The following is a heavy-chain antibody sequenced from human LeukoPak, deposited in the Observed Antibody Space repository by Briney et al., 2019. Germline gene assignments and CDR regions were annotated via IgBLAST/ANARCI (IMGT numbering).Heavy chain of an antibody. J-gene: IGHJ4*02. Sequence: ASVKVSCKASGYTFTGYYMHWVRQAPGQGLEWMGWISPNSGGTNYAQKFQGRVTMTRDTSISTAYMELSRLRSDDTAVYYCASPIEGYYDSSALPPLYWGQGTLVTVSS. D-gene: IGHD3-22*01. CDR2: ISPNSGGT. CDR1: GYTFTGYY. CDR3: ASPIEGYYDSSALPPLY. V-gene: IGHV1-2*02.